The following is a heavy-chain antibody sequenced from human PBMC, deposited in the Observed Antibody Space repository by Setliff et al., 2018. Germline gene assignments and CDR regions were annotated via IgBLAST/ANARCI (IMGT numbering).Heavy chain of an antibody. J-gene: IGHJ6*03. CDR1: GGPISSYY. CDR3: AREQWLDPPGYYHMDV. CDR2: IYIGGSA. D-gene: IGHD6-19*01. V-gene: IGHV4-4*07. Sequence: SETLSLTCTVSGGPISSYYWSWIRQPAGKGLEWIGHIYIGGSANYNPSLKSRVTMSIDTSKNQFSLKLNSVTAADMAVYYCAREQWLDPPGYYHMDVWAKGTTVTVSS.